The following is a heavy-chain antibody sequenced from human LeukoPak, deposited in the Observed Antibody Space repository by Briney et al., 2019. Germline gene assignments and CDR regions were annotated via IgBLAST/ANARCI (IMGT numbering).Heavy chain of an antibody. J-gene: IGHJ4*02. V-gene: IGHV3-23*01. CDR1: GFTFNSYG. CDR3: TTERAVVVVAANVY. Sequence: GGTLRLSCAASGFTFNSYGMSWVRQAPGKGLEWVSAISGSGGSTYYADSVKGRFTISRDDSKNTLYLQMNSLKTEDTAVYYCTTERAVVVVAANVYWGQGTLVTVSS. CDR2: ISGSGGST. D-gene: IGHD2-15*01.